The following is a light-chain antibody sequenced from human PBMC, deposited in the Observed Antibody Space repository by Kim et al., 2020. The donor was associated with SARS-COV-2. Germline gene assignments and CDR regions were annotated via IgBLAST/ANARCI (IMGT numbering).Light chain of an antibody. V-gene: IGLV3-21*04. Sequence: SVAPGQTATINCAGNNSERKAVHWYQQRPGQAPLLVIDYDTNRPSGIPERFSGSNSGDTATLIITRVEAADEADYYCQVWDRSTDRLFGGGTKLTV. CDR2: YDT. J-gene: IGLJ3*02. CDR1: NSERKA. CDR3: QVWDRSTDRL.